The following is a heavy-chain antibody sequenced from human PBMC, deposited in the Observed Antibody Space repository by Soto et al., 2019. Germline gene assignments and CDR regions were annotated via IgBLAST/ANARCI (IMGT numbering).Heavy chain of an antibody. D-gene: IGHD3-22*01. CDR2: INPNSGGT. V-gene: IGHV1-2*04. CDR3: ARANYDSSGYYYEGAFDY. J-gene: IGHJ4*02. CDR1: GYTLTGYY. Sequence: GASVKVACKAAGYTLTGYYMDWVRQTPSQGLEWMGWINPNSGGTNYAQKFQGWVTMTRDTSISTAYMELSRLRSDDTAVYYCARANYDSSGYYYEGAFDYWGQGTLVTVSS.